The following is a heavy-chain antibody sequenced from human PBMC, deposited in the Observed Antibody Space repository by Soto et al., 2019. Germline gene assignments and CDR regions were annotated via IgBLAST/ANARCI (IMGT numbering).Heavy chain of an antibody. CDR1: GFTFTRYS. CDR2: ISSTTNYI. Sequence: PGGSLRLSCAASGFTFTRYSMKWVRQAPGKGLEWVSSISSTTNYIYYGDSMKGRFTISRDNAKNSLYLEMNSLRAEDTAVYYFARESEDLTSNFDYWGQGTLVTVSS. V-gene: IGHV3-21*06. CDR3: ARESEDLTSNFDY. J-gene: IGHJ4*02.